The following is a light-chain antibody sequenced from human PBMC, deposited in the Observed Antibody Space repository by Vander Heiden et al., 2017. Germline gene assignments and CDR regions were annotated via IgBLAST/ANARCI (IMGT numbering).Light chain of an antibody. CDR1: QRISTN. Sequence: DIQMTQSPSSLSASVGDRVTITCRESQRISTNLNWYQQKAGKAPKLLISSASTLQSGVPSSFSGSNSGTEFTLTISDLQPDDCATFYCQQSYTRPRTFGPGTKVEIK. V-gene: IGKV1-39*01. CDR3: QQSYTRPRT. J-gene: IGKJ3*01. CDR2: SAS.